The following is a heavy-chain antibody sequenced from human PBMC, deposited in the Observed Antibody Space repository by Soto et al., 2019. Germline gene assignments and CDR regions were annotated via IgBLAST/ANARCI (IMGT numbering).Heavy chain of an antibody. J-gene: IGHJ4*01. V-gene: IGHV4-39*01. CDR3: FGVMAATLDY. CDR2: LYYRGAT. CDR1: GGSIKNTNYH. D-gene: IGHD2-21*02. Sequence: SETLSLTCSVSGGSIKNTNYHWGWIRQPPGKGLEWIGTLYYRGATDYNPSLKTRVTISVDTSKNQLSLNLSSVTAADTAVYYCFGVMAATLDYWGQGTLVT.